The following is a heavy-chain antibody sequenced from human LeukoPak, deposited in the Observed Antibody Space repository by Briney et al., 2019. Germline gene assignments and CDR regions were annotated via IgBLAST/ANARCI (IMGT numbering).Heavy chain of an antibody. V-gene: IGHV4-59*12. CDR1: GGSISSYY. CDR2: IYHSGST. CDR3: ARLITMVRGVNWFDP. D-gene: IGHD3-10*01. Sequence: KASETLSLTCTVSGGSISSYYWSWIRQPPGKGLEWIGEIYHSGSTNHNPSLKSRVTISVDKSKNQFSLKLSSVTAADTAVYYCARLITMVRGVNWFDPWGQGTLVTVSS. J-gene: IGHJ5*02.